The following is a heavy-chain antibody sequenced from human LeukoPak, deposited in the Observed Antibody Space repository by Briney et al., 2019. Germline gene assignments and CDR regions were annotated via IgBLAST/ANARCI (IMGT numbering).Heavy chain of an antibody. V-gene: IGHV3-9*01. CDR3: AKPYSSSWSAFDP. CDR2: ISWNSGSI. CDR1: GFTFDDYA. D-gene: IGHD6-13*01. Sequence: AGGSLRLSCAASGFTFDDYAMHWVRQAPGKGLEWVSGISWNSGSIGYADSVKGRFTISRDNAKNTLYPQMNSLRAEDTAVYYCAKPYSSSWSAFDPWGQGTLVTVSS. J-gene: IGHJ5*02.